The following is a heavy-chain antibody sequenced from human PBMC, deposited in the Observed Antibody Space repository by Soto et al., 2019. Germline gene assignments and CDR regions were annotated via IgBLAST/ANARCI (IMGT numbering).Heavy chain of an antibody. V-gene: IGHV1-46*01. Sequence: GPSVKLSWKASGYTFTSYYMHWGRQAPGQGLEWMGIINPSGGSTSYAQKFQGRVTMTRDTSTSTVYMELSSLRSEDTAVYYCAREVIEYSSSYFDYWGQGTLVTVSS. CDR1: GYTFTSYY. D-gene: IGHD6-6*01. J-gene: IGHJ4*02. CDR2: INPSGGST. CDR3: AREVIEYSSSYFDY.